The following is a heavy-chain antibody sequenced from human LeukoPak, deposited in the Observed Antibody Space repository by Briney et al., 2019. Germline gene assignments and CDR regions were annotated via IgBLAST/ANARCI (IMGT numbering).Heavy chain of an antibody. J-gene: IGHJ5*02. V-gene: IGHV3-21*01. Sequence: NPGGSLRLSCAASGFTFSSYSMNWIRQAPGKGLEWVSSISGSSSYIYYADSVKGRFTISRANAKNSLYLQMNSLRAEDTAVYYCARDQSSVAGTTYNWFDPWGQGTLVTVSS. D-gene: IGHD6-19*01. CDR3: ARDQSSVAGTTYNWFDP. CDR1: GFTFSSYS. CDR2: ISGSSSYI.